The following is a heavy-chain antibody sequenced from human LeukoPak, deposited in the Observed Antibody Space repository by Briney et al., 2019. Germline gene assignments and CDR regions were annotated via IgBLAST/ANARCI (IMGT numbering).Heavy chain of an antibody. CDR3: ARVGVGTLAYYDFWSGFFY. V-gene: IGHV1-2*02. Sequence: ASVKVSCKTSGYTFTGYYMHRVRQAPGQGLEWMGWINPNSGGTNYAQKFQGRVTMTRDTSISTAYMELSRLRSDDTAVYYCARVGVGTLAYYDFWSGFFYWGQGTLVTVSS. CDR2: INPNSGGT. J-gene: IGHJ4*02. CDR1: GYTFTGYY. D-gene: IGHD3-3*01.